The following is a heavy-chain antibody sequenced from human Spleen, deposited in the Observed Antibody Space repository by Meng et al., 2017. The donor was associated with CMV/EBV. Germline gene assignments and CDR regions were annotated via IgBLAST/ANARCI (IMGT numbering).Heavy chain of an antibody. D-gene: IGHD2-8*01. Sequence: SGGTFSRSSVAWVRQAPGRGLEWVGRVTPQFASTNYPLKFQDRVTVTTDESATTGFMELRRLTPADTAMYYCARDFCSDGVCHGLDLWGQGTLVTVSS. CDR1: GGTFSRSS. CDR3: ARDFCSDGVCHGLDL. CDR2: VTPQFAST. J-gene: IGHJ5*02. V-gene: IGHV1-69*05.